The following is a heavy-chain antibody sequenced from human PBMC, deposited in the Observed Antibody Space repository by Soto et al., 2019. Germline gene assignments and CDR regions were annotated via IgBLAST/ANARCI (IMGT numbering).Heavy chain of an antibody. CDR1: GYSFTANY. V-gene: IGHV1-2*02. Sequence: ASLKVPCKASGYSFTANYVHWVRQAPGQGLEWMGWINPHTGGTDYAQTFQGRVTMTRDTSISTAYMELSRLTSDDTAVYYCARYQYWSGYLDAWGKGTTVTVSS. CDR2: INPHTGGT. D-gene: IGHD3-3*01. J-gene: IGHJ6*04. CDR3: ARYQYWSGYLDA.